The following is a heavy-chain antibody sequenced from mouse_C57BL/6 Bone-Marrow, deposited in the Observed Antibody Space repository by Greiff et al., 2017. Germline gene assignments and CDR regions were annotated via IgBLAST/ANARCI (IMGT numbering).Heavy chain of an antibody. V-gene: IGHV1-26*01. CDR2: INPNNGGT. CDR1: GYTFTDYY. D-gene: IGHD2-3*01. Sequence: EVQLQQSGPELVKPGASVKISCKASGYTFTDYYMNWVKQSHGKSLEWIGDINPNNGGTSYNQKFKGKATLTVDKSSSTAYMELRSLTSEDSAVYYCARWLLRDYWVQGTTLTVSS. CDR3: ARWLLRDY. J-gene: IGHJ2*01.